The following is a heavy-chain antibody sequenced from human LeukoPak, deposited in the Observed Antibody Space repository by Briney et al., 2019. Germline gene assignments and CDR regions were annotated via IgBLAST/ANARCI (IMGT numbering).Heavy chain of an antibody. CDR3: ARVARGAAAGTPQWRPYDY. CDR1: GGTFSSYA. J-gene: IGHJ4*02. D-gene: IGHD6-13*01. V-gene: IGHV1-69*04. CDR2: IIPILGIA. Sequence: SVKVSCKASGGTFSSYAISWVRQAPGQGLEWMGRIIPILGIANYAQKFQGRVTITADKSTSTAYMELSSLRSEDTAVCYCARVARGAAAGTPQWRPYDYWGQGTLVTVSS.